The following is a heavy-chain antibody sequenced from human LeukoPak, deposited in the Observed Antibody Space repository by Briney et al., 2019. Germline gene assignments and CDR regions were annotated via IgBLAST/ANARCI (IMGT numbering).Heavy chain of an antibody. Sequence: SETLSLTCTVSGGSISSSSYYWGWIRQPPGKGLEWIGSIYYSGSTYYNPSLKSRVTISVDTSKNQYSLKLSSVTAADTAVYYCARDSSGWYYFDYWGQGTLVTVSS. CDR1: GGSISSSSYY. CDR2: IYYSGST. CDR3: ARDSSGWYYFDY. V-gene: IGHV4-39*07. D-gene: IGHD6-19*01. J-gene: IGHJ4*02.